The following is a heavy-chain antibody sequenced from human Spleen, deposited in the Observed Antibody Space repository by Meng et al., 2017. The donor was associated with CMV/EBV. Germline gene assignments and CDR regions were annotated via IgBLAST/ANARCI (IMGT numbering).Heavy chain of an antibody. CDR1: FNDYY. CDR2: IYHSGSN. D-gene: IGHD3-22*01. Sequence: FNDYYWSWIRQPPGKGLEWIGEIYHSGSNNYSPSLKSRVTISVDTSKTQFSLKLNSVTAADTAVYYCARGSSERRDTYYYDSSAYLWWGQGTLVTVSS. J-gene: IGHJ4*02. CDR3: ARGSSERRDTYYYDSSAYLW. V-gene: IGHV4-34*01.